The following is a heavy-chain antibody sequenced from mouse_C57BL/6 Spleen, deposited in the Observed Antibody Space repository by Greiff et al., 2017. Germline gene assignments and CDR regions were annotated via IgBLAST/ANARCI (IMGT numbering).Heavy chain of an antibody. CDR3: ARLGSKAWFAY. CDR2: IDPSDSYT. CDR1: GYTFTSYW. J-gene: IGHJ3*01. D-gene: IGHD1-1*01. Sequence: VQLKEPGAELVMPGASVKLSCKASGYTFTSYWMHWVKQRPGQGLEWIGEIDPSDSYTNYNQKFKGKSTVTVDKTSSTAYLQLSSLTSEDSAVYYCARLGSKAWFAYWGQGTLVTVSA. V-gene: IGHV1-69*01.